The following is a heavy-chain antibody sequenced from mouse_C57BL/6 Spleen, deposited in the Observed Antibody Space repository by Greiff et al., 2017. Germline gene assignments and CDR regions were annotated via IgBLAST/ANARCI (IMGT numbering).Heavy chain of an antibody. J-gene: IGHJ4*01. V-gene: IGHV2-2*01. CDR1: GFSLTSYG. Sequence: QVQLQQSGPGLVQPSQSLSITCTVSGFSLTSYGVHWVRQSPGKGLEWLGVIWSGGSTDYNAAFISRLSISKDNSKSQVFFKMNSLKAEDSAIYYCARNWVYYAMDYWGQGTSVTVSS. CDR2: IWSGGST. CDR3: ARNWVYYAMDY. D-gene: IGHD4-1*01.